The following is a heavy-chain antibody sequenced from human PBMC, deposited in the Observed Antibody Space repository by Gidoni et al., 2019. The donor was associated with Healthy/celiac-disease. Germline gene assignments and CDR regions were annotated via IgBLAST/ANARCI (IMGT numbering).Heavy chain of an antibody. V-gene: IGHV3-15*01. J-gene: IGHJ4*02. D-gene: IGHD2-15*01. CDR1: GFTFSNAL. CDR3: TTPVVVVAANNRRTDY. Sequence: EVQLVESGGGLVKPGGSLRLSCAASGFTFSNALMSWVRQAPGKGLEWVGRIKSKTDGGTTDYAAPVKGRFTISRDDSKNTLYLQMNSLKTEDTAVYYCTTPVVVVAANNRRTDYWGQGTLVTVSS. CDR2: IKSKTDGGTT.